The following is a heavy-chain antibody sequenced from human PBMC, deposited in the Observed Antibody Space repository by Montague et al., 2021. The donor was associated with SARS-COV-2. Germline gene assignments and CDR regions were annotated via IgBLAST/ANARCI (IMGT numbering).Heavy chain of an antibody. Sequence: SLRLSCAASGFTFSSYAMNWVRQAPGKGLEWVAVISYDGSTKYYADSVKGRFTISRDNSKNTLYLQMNSLRAEDTAVYYCARDRGVCSCSDFVVWGQGTMVTVSS. CDR2: ISYDGSTK. CDR3: ARDRGVCSCSDFVV. CDR1: GFTFSSYA. D-gene: IGHD2-15*01. V-gene: IGHV3-30*03. J-gene: IGHJ3*01.